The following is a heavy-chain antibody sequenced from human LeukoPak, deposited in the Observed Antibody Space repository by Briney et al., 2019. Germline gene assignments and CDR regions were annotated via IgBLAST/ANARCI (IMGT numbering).Heavy chain of an antibody. CDR3: ASNSRDYDILTGYYTTDY. CDR1: GGTFSSYA. CDR2: IIPIFGTA. J-gene: IGHJ4*02. V-gene: IGHV1-69*06. Sequence: SVKVSCKASGGTFSSYAISWVRQAPGQGLGWMGGIIPIFGTANYAQKFQGRVTITADKSTSTAYMELSSLRSEDTAVYYCASNSRDYDILTGYYTTDYWGQGTLVTVSS. D-gene: IGHD3-9*01.